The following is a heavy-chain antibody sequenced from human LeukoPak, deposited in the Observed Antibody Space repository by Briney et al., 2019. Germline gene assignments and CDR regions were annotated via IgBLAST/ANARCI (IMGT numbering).Heavy chain of an antibody. CDR1: GGSISSTSYY. J-gene: IGHJ4*02. Sequence: SETLSLPCTVSGGSISSTSYYWGWIRQPPGKGLEWIGSIYYSGSTYYNPSLKSRVTISLATSKNQFSLKLSSVTAADTAVYYCARHRYSAYASSDYWGQGTLVTVSS. CDR2: IYYSGST. V-gene: IGHV4-39*01. D-gene: IGHD5-12*01. CDR3: ARHRYSAYASSDY.